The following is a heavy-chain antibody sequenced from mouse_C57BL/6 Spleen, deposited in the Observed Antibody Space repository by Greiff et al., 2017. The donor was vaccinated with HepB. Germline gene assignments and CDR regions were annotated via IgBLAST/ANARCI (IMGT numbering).Heavy chain of an antibody. J-gene: IGHJ4*01. CDR3: ARFGDYDGAMDY. Sequence: EVKLMESGPELVKPGASVKISCKASGYSFTDYNMNWVKQSNGKSLEWIGVINPNYGTTSYNQKFKGKATLTVDQSSSTAYMQLNSLTSEDSAVYYCARFGDYDGAMDYWGQGTSVTVSS. CDR1: GYSFTDYN. D-gene: IGHD2-4*01. V-gene: IGHV1-39*01. CDR2: INPNYGTT.